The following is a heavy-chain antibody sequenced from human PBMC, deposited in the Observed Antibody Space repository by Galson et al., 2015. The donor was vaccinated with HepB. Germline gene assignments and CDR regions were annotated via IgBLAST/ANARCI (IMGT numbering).Heavy chain of an antibody. CDR2: ISGYNGNT. D-gene: IGHD1/OR15-1a*01. V-gene: IGHV1-18*01. Sequence: SVKVSCKASGYTFTTYGISWVRQAPGQGLEWMGWISGYNGNTKYADKVQGRVTMTTDTSTSTAYMELRSLRSDDTAVYYCAGNNSDRDAFDIWGQGTMVTVSS. J-gene: IGHJ3*02. CDR3: AGNNSDRDAFDI. CDR1: GYTFTTYG.